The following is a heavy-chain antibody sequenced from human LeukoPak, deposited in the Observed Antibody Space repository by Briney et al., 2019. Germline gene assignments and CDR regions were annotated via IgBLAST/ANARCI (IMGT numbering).Heavy chain of an antibody. V-gene: IGHV3-33*01. CDR2: IWSDGSKK. D-gene: IGHD4-11*01. Sequence: GGSLRLSCTASGFTFSSCGMHWVRQAPGQGLEWVAVIWSDGSKKYHADSVKGRFTISRDNTKNMLYLQMNSLRAEDTAVYYCARAPYYSDYLDYWGQGTLVTVSS. CDR3: ARAPYYSDYLDY. CDR1: GFTFSSCG. J-gene: IGHJ4*02.